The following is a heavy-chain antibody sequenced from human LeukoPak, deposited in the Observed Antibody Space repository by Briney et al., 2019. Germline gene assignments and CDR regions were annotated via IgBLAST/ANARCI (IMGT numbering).Heavy chain of an antibody. V-gene: IGHV3-23*01. J-gene: IGHJ4*02. CDR3: AKGIRDYGDYPDAFDH. D-gene: IGHD4-17*01. CDR1: GFTFSSYA. Sequence: GGSLRLSCAASGFTFSSYAMSWVRQAPGKGLEWVSAISGSGGSTYYADSVKGRFTISRDNSKNTLYLQMNSLRAKDTAVYYCAKGIRDYGDYPDAFDHWGQGTLVTVSS. CDR2: ISGSGGST.